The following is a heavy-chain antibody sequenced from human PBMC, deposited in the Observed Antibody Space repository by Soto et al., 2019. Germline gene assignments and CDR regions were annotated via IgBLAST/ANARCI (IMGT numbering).Heavy chain of an antibody. CDR3: AASKGDCSSTSWYMSLSGYMDV. J-gene: IGHJ6*03. CDR1: GFTFSSYV. D-gene: IGHD2-2*02. V-gene: IGHV3-30*03. CDR2: ISYEGSNK. Sequence: GGSLRLSCASSGFTFSSYVMHGARQSTGKGPEWVAVISYEGSNKYYADSVKGRFNISRNNSKNTLYLQMNNLRAEDTAVYYCAASKGDCSSTSWYMSLSGYMDVWGKGTMVTVSS.